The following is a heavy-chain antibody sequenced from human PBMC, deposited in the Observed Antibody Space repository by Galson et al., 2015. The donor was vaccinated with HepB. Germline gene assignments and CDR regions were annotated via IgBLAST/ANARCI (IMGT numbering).Heavy chain of an antibody. D-gene: IGHD6-13*01. CDR3: ATVHSSSWYYFDY. CDR2: FDPKDGET. J-gene: IGHJ4*02. V-gene: IGHV1-24*01. Sequence: SVKVSCKVSGYTLTELFMHWVRQAPGKGLEWMGGFDPKDGETIYAQKFQGRVTMTEDTSTDTAYMELSSLRSEDTAVYYCATVHSSSWYYFDYWGQGTLVTVSS. CDR1: GYTLTELF.